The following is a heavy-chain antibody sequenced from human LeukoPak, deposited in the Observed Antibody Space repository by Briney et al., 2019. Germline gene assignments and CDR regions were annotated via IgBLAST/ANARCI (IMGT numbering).Heavy chain of an antibody. CDR3: ARVPTVGASPHFDY. CDR2: INPNSGGT. V-gene: IGHV1-2*04. D-gene: IGHD1-26*01. Sequence: ASVKVSCKASGYTFTGYYMHWVRQAPGQGLEWMGWINPNSGGTNYAQKFQGWVTMTRDTSISTAYMELSRLRSDDTAVYYCARVPTVGASPHFDYWGQGTLVTVSS. CDR1: GYTFTGYY. J-gene: IGHJ4*02.